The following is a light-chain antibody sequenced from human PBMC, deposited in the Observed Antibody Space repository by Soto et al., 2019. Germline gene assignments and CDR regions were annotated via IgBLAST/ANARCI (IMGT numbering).Light chain of an antibody. Sequence: DIHLTQSPSILSASVGDRVTLTCRASQDVSDFLAWYQHAPGKAPNLLIYGGYTLQSGVPSRFSAGGSGTEFSLTITGLQPEDSATYYCQYLNGVPTNTFGQGTRLEIK. J-gene: IGKJ5*01. CDR2: GGY. V-gene: IGKV1-9*01. CDR1: QDVSDF. CDR3: QYLNGVPTNT.